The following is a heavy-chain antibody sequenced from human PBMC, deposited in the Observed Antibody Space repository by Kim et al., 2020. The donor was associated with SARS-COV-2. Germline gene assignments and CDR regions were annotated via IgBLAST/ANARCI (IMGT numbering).Heavy chain of an antibody. V-gene: IGHV3-15*01. Sequence: RFTISRDDSKNTLYLQMNSLKTEDTAVYYCTTAITMVRGVIFYYYYGMDVWGQGTTVTVSS. J-gene: IGHJ6*02. D-gene: IGHD3-10*01. CDR3: TTAITMVRGVIFYYYYGMDV.